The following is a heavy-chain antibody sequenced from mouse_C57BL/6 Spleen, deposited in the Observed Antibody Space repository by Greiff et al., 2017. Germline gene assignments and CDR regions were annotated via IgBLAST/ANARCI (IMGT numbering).Heavy chain of an antibody. Sequence: EVKLQESGAELVRPGASVKLSCTASGFNIKDDYMHWVKQRPEQGLEWIGWIDPENGDTEYASKFQGKATITADTSSNTAYLQLSSLTSEDTAVYYCTPYGSSSFAYWGQGTLVTVSA. D-gene: IGHD1-1*01. CDR2: IDPENGDT. CDR3: TPYGSSSFAY. CDR1: GFNIKDDY. V-gene: IGHV14-4*01. J-gene: IGHJ3*01.